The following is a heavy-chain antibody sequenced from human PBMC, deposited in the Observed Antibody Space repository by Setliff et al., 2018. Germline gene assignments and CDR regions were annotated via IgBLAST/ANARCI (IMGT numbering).Heavy chain of an antibody. CDR2: MNPNSGNT. Sequence: ASVKVSCKASGYTFTSYDINWVRQATGQGLELMGWMNPNSGNTGYAQKFQGRVTMTRNTSISTAYMELSSLRSEDTAVYYCARGPGGSGSYVFYYYYYGMDVWGQGTTVTVS. J-gene: IGHJ6*02. D-gene: IGHD3-10*01. V-gene: IGHV1-8*01. CDR3: ARGPGGSGSYVFYYYYYGMDV. CDR1: GYTFTSYD.